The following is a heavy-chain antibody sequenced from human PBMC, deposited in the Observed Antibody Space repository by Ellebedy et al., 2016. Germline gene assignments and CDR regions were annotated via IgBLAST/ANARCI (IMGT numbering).Heavy chain of an antibody. Sequence: GESLKISCKGSGYSFTSYWIGWVRQLPGKGLEWMGIIYPGDSDTRYSPSFQGQVTISADKSISTAYLQWSSLKASDTAMYYCASSRAGWELPDDAFDIWGQGTMVTVSS. CDR1: GYSFTSYW. J-gene: IGHJ3*02. V-gene: IGHV5-51*01. D-gene: IGHD1-26*01. CDR3: ASSRAGWELPDDAFDI. CDR2: IYPGDSDT.